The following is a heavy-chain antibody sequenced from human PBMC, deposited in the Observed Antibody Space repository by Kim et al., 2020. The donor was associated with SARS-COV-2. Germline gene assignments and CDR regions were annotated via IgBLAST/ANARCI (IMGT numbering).Heavy chain of an antibody. V-gene: IGHV7-4-1*02. J-gene: IGHJ3*02. Sequence: YAQGFTGRFVFSFDTSVSTAYLQISSLKAEDTAVYYCARTSLDQGDAFDIWGQGTMVTVSS. D-gene: IGHD3-3*01. CDR3: ARTSLDQGDAFDI.